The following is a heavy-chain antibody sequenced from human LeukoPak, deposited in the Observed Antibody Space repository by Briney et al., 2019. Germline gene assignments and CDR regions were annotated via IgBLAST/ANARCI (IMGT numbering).Heavy chain of an antibody. J-gene: IGHJ4*02. D-gene: IGHD3-9*01. CDR3: AKPNYDIFTGYRFFDY. CDR2: ISYDGSNK. Sequence: GRSLRLSCAASGXTFSSYGMHWVRQAPGKGLEWVAVISYDGSNKYYTDSVKGRFTISRDNSKKTLYMQMNSRRADDTAVYYCAKPNYDIFTGYRFFDYWGQGTLVTVSS. V-gene: IGHV3-30*18. CDR1: GXTFSSYG.